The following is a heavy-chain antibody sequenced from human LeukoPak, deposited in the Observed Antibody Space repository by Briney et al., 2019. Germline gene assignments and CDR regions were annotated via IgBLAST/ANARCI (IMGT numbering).Heavy chain of an antibody. CDR2: IRYDGSNK. Sequence: PGGSLRLSCAASGFTFSSYGMHWVRRAPGKGLEWVAFIRYDGSNKYYADSVKGRFTISRDNSKNTLYLQMNSLRAEDTAVYYCTSIVPAAMSSFGGNYWGQGTLVTVSS. CDR3: TSIVPAAMSSFGGNY. CDR1: GFTFSSYG. V-gene: IGHV3-30*02. J-gene: IGHJ4*02. D-gene: IGHD2-2*01.